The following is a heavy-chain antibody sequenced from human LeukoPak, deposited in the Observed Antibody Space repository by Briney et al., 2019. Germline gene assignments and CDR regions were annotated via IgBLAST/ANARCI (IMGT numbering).Heavy chain of an antibody. D-gene: IGHD1-20*01. CDR1: GFTFADYS. J-gene: IGHJ5*02. Sequence: GGSMRLSWTAAGFTFADYSMRWFRQAPGKGLEWVVFIRTKGYGGTTEYSASVTGRFTISRDAHTTFTYLHIDRLKRADTAVSYCTRVAAAGITGWFARWGQGTLVTVSS. V-gene: IGHV3-49*01. CDR2: IRTKGYGGTT. CDR3: TRVAAAGITGWFAR.